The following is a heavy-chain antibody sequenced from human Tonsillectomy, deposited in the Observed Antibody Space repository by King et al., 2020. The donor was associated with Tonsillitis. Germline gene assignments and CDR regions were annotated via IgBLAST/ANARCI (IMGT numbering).Heavy chain of an antibody. V-gene: IGHV4-39*07. CDR2: IYYSGST. D-gene: IGHD6-19*01. J-gene: IGHJ4*02. CDR3: ATTIAVAGTDY. Sequence: QLQESGPGLVKPSETLSLTCTVSGGSISSSSYYWGWIRQPPGKGLEWIGSIYYSGSTYYNPSLKSRVTISVDTSKNQFSLKLSSVTAADTAVYYCATTIAVAGTDYWGQGTRVTVSS. CDR1: GGSISSSSYY.